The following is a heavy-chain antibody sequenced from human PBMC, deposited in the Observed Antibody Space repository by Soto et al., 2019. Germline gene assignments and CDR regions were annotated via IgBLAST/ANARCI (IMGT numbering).Heavy chain of an antibody. D-gene: IGHD5-18*01. CDR2: INPVGSAR. CDR1: GFTFHDYW. V-gene: IGHV3-7*03. Sequence: EVQLVESGGGLVQPGGSLRLSCATSGFTFHDYWMSWVRQSPGSGLEWVALINPVGSARTHLDSVKGRFTISRDNANNVVYLQMNNLRAEDTAFYYCAKGDTRDSWGQGTLVTVSS. CDR3: AKGDTRDS. J-gene: IGHJ4*02.